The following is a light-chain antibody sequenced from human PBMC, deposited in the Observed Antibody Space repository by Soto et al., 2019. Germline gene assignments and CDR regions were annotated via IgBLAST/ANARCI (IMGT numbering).Light chain of an antibody. CDR1: SSDVGGYNS. J-gene: IGLJ1*01. CDR2: DVS. V-gene: IGLV2-14*01. CDR3: SSYTSSSSYV. Sequence: QSVLTQPASVSGSPGQSITISCTGTSSDVGGYNSVSWCQQYPGKAPKLMIHDVSNRPSGVSNRFSGSKSGNTASLTISGLQAEDEADYYCSSYTSSSSYVFGSGTKVTVL.